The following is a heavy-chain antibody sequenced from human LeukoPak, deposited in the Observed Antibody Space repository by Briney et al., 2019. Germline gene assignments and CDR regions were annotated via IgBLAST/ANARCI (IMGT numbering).Heavy chain of an antibody. Sequence: SQTLSLTCAISGDSASSKSAARNWIRQSPSRGLEWLGRTYYRSKWYNDYAVSVESRITINPDTSKNQFSLQLNSVTPEDTAVYYCARGSQSSRWFDPWGQGTLVTVSS. CDR1: GDSASSKSAA. J-gene: IGHJ5*02. CDR2: TYYRSKWYN. CDR3: ARGSQSSRWFDP. D-gene: IGHD6-6*01. V-gene: IGHV6-1*01.